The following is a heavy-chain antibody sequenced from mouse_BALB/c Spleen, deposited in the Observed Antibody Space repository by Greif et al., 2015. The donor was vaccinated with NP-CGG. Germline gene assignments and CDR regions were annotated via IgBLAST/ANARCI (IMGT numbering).Heavy chain of an antibody. Sequence: EVKLVESGAELVKPGASVKLSCTASGFNIKDTYMHWVKQRPEQGLEWIGRIDPANGNTKYDPKFQGKATITADTSSNTAYLQLSSLTSEDTAVYYCASLSTMITTGFAYWGQGTLVTVSA. CDR1: GFNIKDTY. CDR3: ASLSTMITTGFAY. J-gene: IGHJ3*01. CDR2: IDPANGNT. D-gene: IGHD2-4*01. V-gene: IGHV14-3*02.